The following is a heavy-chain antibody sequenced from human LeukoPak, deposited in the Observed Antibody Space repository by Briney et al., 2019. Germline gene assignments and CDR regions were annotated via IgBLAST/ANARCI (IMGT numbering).Heavy chain of an antibody. Sequence: GGSLRLSCAASGFTFSSYAMHWVRQAPGKGLEWVAVISYDGSNKYYADSVKGRFTISRDNAKNSLYLQMNSLRAEDTALYYCAKDMHGYGDYGYYFDYWGQGTLVTVSS. CDR3: AKDMHGYGDYGYYFDY. J-gene: IGHJ4*02. CDR2: ISYDGSNK. V-gene: IGHV3-30-3*01. D-gene: IGHD4-17*01. CDR1: GFTFSSYA.